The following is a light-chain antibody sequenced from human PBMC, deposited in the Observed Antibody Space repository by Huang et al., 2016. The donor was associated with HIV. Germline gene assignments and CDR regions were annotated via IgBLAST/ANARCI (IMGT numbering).Light chain of an antibody. V-gene: IGKV3-11*01. Sequence: EIVLTQSPASLALSPGERATLSCTASQSVRNSLAWYQQNPGQAPRLLIFEASNRATDIPARFSGSGSVTDYTLTISSLEPEYFAVYYCQQRYNWPLTFGGGTKVEIK. CDR2: EAS. J-gene: IGKJ4*01. CDR1: QSVRNS. CDR3: QQRYNWPLT.